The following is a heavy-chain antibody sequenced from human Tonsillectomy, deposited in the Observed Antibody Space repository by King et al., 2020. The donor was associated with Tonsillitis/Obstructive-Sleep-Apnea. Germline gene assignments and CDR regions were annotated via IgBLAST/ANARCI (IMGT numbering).Heavy chain of an antibody. CDR3: ARGPTVKSFDY. V-gene: IGHV4-31*03. CDR1: GGSISSGGYY. J-gene: IGHJ4*02. CDR2: IYYSGNT. D-gene: IGHD4-17*01. Sequence: QLQESGPGLVKPSQTLSLTCTVSGGSISSGGYYWSWIRQHPGKGLEWIGCIYYSGNTYYNPSLKSRLTISVDTSKNQFSLKLSSVTPADTAVYYCARGPTVKSFDYWGQGTLVTVSS.